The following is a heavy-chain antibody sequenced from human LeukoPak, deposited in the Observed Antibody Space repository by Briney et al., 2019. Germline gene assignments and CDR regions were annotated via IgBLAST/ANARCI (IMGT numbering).Heavy chain of an antibody. J-gene: IGHJ3*01. V-gene: IGHV3-30*03. CDR2: ISYDGSNK. Sequence: PGGSLRLSCAASGFTFSSYGMHWVRQAPGKGLEWVAVISYDGSNKYYADSVKGRFTISRDNSKNTLYLQMNRLRAEDTAVYYCARGQDTVLTSRDAFDFWGQGTMVTVSS. D-gene: IGHD4-23*01. CDR1: GFTFSSYG. CDR3: ARGQDTVLTSRDAFDF.